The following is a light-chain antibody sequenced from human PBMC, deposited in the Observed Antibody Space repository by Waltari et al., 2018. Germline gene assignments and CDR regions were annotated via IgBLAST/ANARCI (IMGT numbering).Light chain of an antibody. CDR3: QQYAQWPLT. CDR2: GAS. V-gene: IGKV3-15*01. J-gene: IGKJ4*01. CDR1: QSVGSD. Sequence: IVMTQSPATLSVSPGEGVTLYCRTSQSVGSDLAWYQQRPGQAPRLLIYGASTRATGCPARVSGSGSVTEFTLTISSLQSEDFAVYYCQQYAQWPLTFGGGTKVEIK.